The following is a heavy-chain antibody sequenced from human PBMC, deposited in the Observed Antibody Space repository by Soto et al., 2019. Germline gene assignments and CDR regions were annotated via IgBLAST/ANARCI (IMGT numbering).Heavy chain of an antibody. CDR1: GFAFTNSA. J-gene: IGHJ4*02. V-gene: IGHV1-58*01. D-gene: IGHD1-26*01. Sequence: SVKVSCKASGFAFTNSAVQWVRQARGQRLEWIGRIVVGSGKSDSAQKFQERVTITRDMSTTTAYMELSSLRYDDTAVYYCARDLKPLGGTLVHWADQDYWGQ. CDR3: ARDLKPLGGTLVHWADQDY. CDR2: IVVGSGKS.